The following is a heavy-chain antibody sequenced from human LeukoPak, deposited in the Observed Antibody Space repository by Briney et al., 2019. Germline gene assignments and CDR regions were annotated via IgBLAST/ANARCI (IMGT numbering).Heavy chain of an antibody. CDR2: INPNSGGT. CDR1: GYTFTGYY. J-gene: IGHJ4*02. CDR3: ARDLGSGWYGEDY. D-gene: IGHD6-19*01. V-gene: IGHV1-2*02. Sequence: ASVKVSCKASGYTFTGYYMHCVRQAPGQGLEWMGWINPNSGGTNYAQKFQGRVTMTRDASISTAYMELSRLRSDDTAVYYCARDLGSGWYGEDYWGQGTLVTVSS.